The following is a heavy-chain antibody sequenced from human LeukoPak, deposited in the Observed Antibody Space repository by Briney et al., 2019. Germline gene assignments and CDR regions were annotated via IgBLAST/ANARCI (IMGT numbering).Heavy chain of an antibody. Sequence: PSETLSLTCTVSGGSISSSSYYWGWIRQPPGKGLEWIGSIYCGSTYYNPSLKSRVTISVDTSKNQFSLKLSSVTAADTAVYYCVNSVEVRFGELVQHWGQGTLVTVSS. J-gene: IGHJ1*01. V-gene: IGHV4-39*01. D-gene: IGHD3-10*01. CDR1: GGSISSSSYY. CDR2: IYCGST. CDR3: VNSVEVRFGELVQH.